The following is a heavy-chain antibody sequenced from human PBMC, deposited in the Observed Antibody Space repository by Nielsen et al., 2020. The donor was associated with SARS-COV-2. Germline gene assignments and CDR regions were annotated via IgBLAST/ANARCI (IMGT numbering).Heavy chain of an antibody. D-gene: IGHD3-22*01. CDR1: GFTFSSYA. CDR2: ISYDGSNK. J-gene: IGHJ5*02. V-gene: IGHV3-30*04. Sequence: GESLKISCAASGFTFSSYAMHWVRQAPGKGLEWVAVISYDGSNKYYADSVKGRFTISRDNSKNTLYLQMNSLRAEDTAVYYCATDYYDYSGYPREWFDPWGQGTLVTVSS. CDR3: ATDYYDYSGYPREWFDP.